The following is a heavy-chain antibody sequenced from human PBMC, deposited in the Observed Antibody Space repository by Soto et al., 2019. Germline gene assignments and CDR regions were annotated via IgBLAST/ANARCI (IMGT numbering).Heavy chain of an antibody. D-gene: IGHD5-18*01. J-gene: IGHJ4*02. V-gene: IGHV1-69*02. CDR1: GGTFSSYT. CDR3: ARVGDGYSLDY. CDR2: IIPILGIA. Sequence: QVQLVQSGAEVKKPGSSVKVSCKASGGTFSSYTISWVRQAPGQGLEWMGRIIPILGIANYAQKFQGRVTITADKSTSTAYMEVSSLRSEDTAVYYCARVGDGYSLDYWGQGTLVTVSS.